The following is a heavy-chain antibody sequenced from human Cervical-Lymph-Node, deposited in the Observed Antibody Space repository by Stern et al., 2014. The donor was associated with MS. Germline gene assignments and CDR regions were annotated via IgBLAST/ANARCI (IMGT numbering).Heavy chain of an antibody. V-gene: IGHV3-33*01. D-gene: IGHD2-15*01. Sequence: VQLVESGGGVVQPGRSLRLSCAASGFTFSRYGMYWVRQAPGKGLEWGAVIWYDGSNEYYADSVRGRFTISRDNSKNTLYLQMNSLRAEDTAVYYCARDGYCSGGSCYSYYDYWGQGTLVTVSS. J-gene: IGHJ4*02. CDR3: ARDGYCSGGSCYSYYDY. CDR2: IWYDGSNE. CDR1: GFTFSRYG.